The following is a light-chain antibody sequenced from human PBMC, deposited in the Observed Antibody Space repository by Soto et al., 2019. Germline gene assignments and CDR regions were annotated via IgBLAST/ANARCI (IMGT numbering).Light chain of an antibody. J-gene: IGLJ1*01. CDR1: SSNIGSNY. Sequence: QSVLTQPPSASGTPGQRVNISCSGSSSNIGSNYVYWYRQFPGTAPKLLIQRNNQRPSGVPARFSGSKSGTSASLAISGLRSEDEADYYCAAWDDRLSGYVFGTGTKLTVL. CDR3: AAWDDRLSGYV. CDR2: RNN. V-gene: IGLV1-47*01.